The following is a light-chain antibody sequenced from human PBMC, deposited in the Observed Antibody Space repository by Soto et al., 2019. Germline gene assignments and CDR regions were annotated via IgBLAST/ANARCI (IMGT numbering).Light chain of an antibody. Sequence: QSALTQPRSVSGSPGQSVTISCTGTSSDVGGYNYVSWYQQYSGKAPKVMIYDVSKRPSGVSNRFSGSKSGNTASLTISGLQAEDEADYYCCSYAGSYVFGTGTKLTVL. V-gene: IGLV2-11*01. J-gene: IGLJ1*01. CDR1: SSDVGGYNY. CDR3: CSYAGSYV. CDR2: DVS.